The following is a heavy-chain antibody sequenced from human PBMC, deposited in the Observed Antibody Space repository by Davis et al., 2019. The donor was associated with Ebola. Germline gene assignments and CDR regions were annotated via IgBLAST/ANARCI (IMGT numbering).Heavy chain of an antibody. J-gene: IGHJ4*02. V-gene: IGHV1-18*01. CDR2: ISPSKGDT. CDR1: GYTFTTYG. D-gene: IGHD2-21*01. CDR3: ARGGGSTYSGIDH. Sequence: ASVKVSCKASGYTFTTYGITWVRQAPGQGLDWVGWISPSKGDTNSIQKLQGRVTLTTDTSTSTAYMELRSLRSDDTAVYYCARGGGSTYSGIDHWGQGTLVTVSS.